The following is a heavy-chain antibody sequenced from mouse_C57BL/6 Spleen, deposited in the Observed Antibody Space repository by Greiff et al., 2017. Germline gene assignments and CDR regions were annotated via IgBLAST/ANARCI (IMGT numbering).Heavy chain of an antibody. Sequence: EVQLQQSGAELVRPGASVKLSCTASGFNIKDDYMHWVKQRPEQGLEWIGWIDPANGDTEYASKFQGKATITADTSSNTAYLQLSSLTSEDTAVXYCTLGTRDYFDYWGQGTTLTVSS. D-gene: IGHD3-1*01. V-gene: IGHV14-4*01. CDR2: IDPANGDT. J-gene: IGHJ2*01. CDR3: TLGTRDYFDY. CDR1: GFNIKDDY.